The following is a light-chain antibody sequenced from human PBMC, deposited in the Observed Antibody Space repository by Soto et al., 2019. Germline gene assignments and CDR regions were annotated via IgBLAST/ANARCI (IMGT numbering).Light chain of an antibody. J-gene: IGLJ1*01. CDR1: SSNIGAGYD. CDR2: GDS. V-gene: IGLV1-40*01. Sequence: QSVLTQPPPVSGAPGQRVTISCTGSSSNIGAGYDVHWYQQLPGTAPKLLIYGDSNRPSGVPDRFSGSKSGTSASLAITGLQAEEEADYYCQSYDSSLTGYVFGTGTKVTVL. CDR3: QSYDSSLTGYV.